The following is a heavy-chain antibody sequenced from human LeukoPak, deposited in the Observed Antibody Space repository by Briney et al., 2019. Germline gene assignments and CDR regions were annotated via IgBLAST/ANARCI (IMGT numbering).Heavy chain of an antibody. D-gene: IGHD3-3*01. Sequence: TSQTLSLTCTVSGGSISSGSYYWSWIRQPAGKGLEWIGRIYTSGSTNYNPSLKRRVTISVDTSKNQFSLKLSSVTAADTAVYYCARDAFEVRNYDFWSGYYYYYYGMDVWGQGTTVTVSS. CDR3: ARDAFEVRNYDFWSGYYYYYYGMDV. CDR1: GGSISSGSYY. V-gene: IGHV4-61*02. J-gene: IGHJ6*02. CDR2: IYTSGST.